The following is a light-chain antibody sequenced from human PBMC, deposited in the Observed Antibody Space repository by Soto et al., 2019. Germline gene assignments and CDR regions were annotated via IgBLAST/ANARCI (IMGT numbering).Light chain of an antibody. CDR3: QQYNTHS. Sequence: IQMTQFPSSLSPSVGDTVTITCRASQNIFTWLAWYQHKPGKAPKLLIYDASILESGVPSRFSGSGSGTLFTLTITSLQSDDFASYYCQQYNTHSFGGGTKVDIK. V-gene: IGKV1-5*01. CDR2: DAS. J-gene: IGKJ4*01. CDR1: QNIFTW.